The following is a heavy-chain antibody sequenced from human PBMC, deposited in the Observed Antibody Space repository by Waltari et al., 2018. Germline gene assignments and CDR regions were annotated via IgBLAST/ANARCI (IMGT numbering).Heavy chain of an antibody. CDR3: ARKYSSSWYAVDY. CDR2: IYHSGST. J-gene: IGHJ4*02. V-gene: IGHV4-38-2*01. D-gene: IGHD6-13*01. CDR1: GYSISSGYY. Sequence: QVQLQESGPGLVKHSETLSLTCAVSGYSISSGYYWGWIRQPPGTGLGWIGSIYHSGSTYYNPSLKSRVTISLDTSKNQFSLKLSSVTAADTAVYYCARKYSSSWYAVDYWGQGTLVTVSS.